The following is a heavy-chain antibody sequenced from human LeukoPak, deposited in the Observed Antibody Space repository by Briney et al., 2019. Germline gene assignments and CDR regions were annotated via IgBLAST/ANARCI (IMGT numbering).Heavy chain of an antibody. Sequence: PSQTLSLTCTVSGGSISSGSYYWSWIRQPPGKGLEWFGDIYYSGGTKYNPSLTSRVTISVDTSKNQFSLKLSSVTAADTAVYYCARVLFVVEGGWFDPWGQGSLVTVSS. J-gene: IGHJ5*02. CDR1: GGSISSGSYY. D-gene: IGHD3-3*01. V-gene: IGHV4-61*01. CDR2: IYYSGGT. CDR3: ARVLFVVEGGWFDP.